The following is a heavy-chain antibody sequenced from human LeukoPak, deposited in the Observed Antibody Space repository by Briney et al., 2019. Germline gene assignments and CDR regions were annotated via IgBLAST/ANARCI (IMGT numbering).Heavy chain of an antibody. J-gene: IGHJ5*02. V-gene: IGHV1-2*02. CDR3: ARAVVPAATGANWFDP. CDR1: GYTFTSYD. D-gene: IGHD2-2*01. Sequence: GASVKVSCKASGYTFTSYDINWVRQATGQGLEWMGWINPNSGGTNYAQKFQGRVTMTRDTSISTAYMELSRLRSDDTAVYYCARAVVPAATGANWFDPWGQGTLVTVSS. CDR2: INPNSGGT.